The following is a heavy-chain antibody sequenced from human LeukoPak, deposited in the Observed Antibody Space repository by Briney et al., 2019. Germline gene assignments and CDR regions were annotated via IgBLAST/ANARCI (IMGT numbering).Heavy chain of an antibody. Sequence: GGSLRLSCAASGFALSSHWMTWVRQVPGRGPEWVANVNRDGSETYYLDSVKGRFTISRDNAKNSLYLQMNSLRAEDTAVYYCAKYCGGDCYGMDVWGQGTTVTVSS. J-gene: IGHJ6*02. V-gene: IGHV3-7*01. D-gene: IGHD2-21*01. CDR3: AKYCGGDCYGMDV. CDR1: GFALSSHW. CDR2: VNRDGSET.